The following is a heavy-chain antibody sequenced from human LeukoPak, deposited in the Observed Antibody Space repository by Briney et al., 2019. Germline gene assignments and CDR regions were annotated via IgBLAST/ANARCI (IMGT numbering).Heavy chain of an antibody. Sequence: GGSLRLSCAASGFTFSSNYMSWVRQAPGKGLEWVSVIYSGGSTYYSDSVKGRFTISRDNSKNTLYLQMNSLRAEDTAVYYCARDNGLNWFDHWGQGTLVTVSS. J-gene: IGHJ5*02. D-gene: IGHD3-16*01. CDR2: IYSGGST. CDR3: ARDNGLNWFDH. V-gene: IGHV3-66*01. CDR1: GFTFSSNY.